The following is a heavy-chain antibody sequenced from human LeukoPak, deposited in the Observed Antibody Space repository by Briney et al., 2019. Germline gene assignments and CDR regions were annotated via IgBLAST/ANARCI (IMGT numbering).Heavy chain of an antibody. V-gene: IGHV1-24*01. Sequence: FDPEDGETIYAHNLQGRVTMTDDTSIDTAYMELSSLRSEDTAVYYCATDKTGEGYYMDVWGKGTTVTVSS. D-gene: IGHD3-10*01. J-gene: IGHJ6*03. CDR2: FDPEDGET. CDR3: ATDKTGEGYYMDV.